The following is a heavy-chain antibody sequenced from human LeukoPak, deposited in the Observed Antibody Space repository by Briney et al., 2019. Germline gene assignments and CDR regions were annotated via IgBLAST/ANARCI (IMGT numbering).Heavy chain of an antibody. CDR1: GFTFDDYA. D-gene: IGHD6-13*01. CDR2: ISWNSGSI. J-gene: IGHJ4*02. CDR3: AKAGAAGMIAPDY. V-gene: IGHV3-9*01. Sequence: GGSLRLSCAASGFTFDDYAMHWVRHAPGKGLEWVSCISWNSGSIGYADSVKGRFTISRDNAKNSLYLQMNSLRAEDTAVYYCAKAGAAGMIAPDYWGQRTLVTVSS.